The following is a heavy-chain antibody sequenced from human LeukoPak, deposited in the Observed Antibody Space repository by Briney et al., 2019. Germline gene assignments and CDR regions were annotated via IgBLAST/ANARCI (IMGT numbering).Heavy chain of an antibody. V-gene: IGHV1-69*13. J-gene: IGHJ3*02. CDR2: IIPIFGTA. D-gene: IGHD3-10*01. CDR1: GGTFSSYA. Sequence: ASVKVSCKASGGTFSSYAISWVRQAPGQGLEWMGGIIPIFGTANYAQKFQGRVAITADESTSTAYMELSSLRSEDTAVYYCARPGTYYYGSGSYGAFDIWGQGTMVTVSS. CDR3: ARPGTYYYGSGSYGAFDI.